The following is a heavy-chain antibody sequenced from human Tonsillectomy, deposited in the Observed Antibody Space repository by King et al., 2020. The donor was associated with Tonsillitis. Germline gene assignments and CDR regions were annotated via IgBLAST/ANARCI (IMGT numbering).Heavy chain of an antibody. CDR3: ARDDVRQYIPPLIY. CDR2: INTNTGNP. D-gene: IGHD2-21*01. Sequence: QLVQSGSELKKPGASVKISCKASGYNFSTYAMNWVRQAPGQGLEWMGWINTNTGNPTYAQGFTGRFVFSLDTSVSTAYLQISSLKAEDTAIYYCARDDVRQYIPPLIYWGQGTLVTVSS. J-gene: IGHJ4*02. CDR1: GYNFSTYA. V-gene: IGHV7-4-1*02.